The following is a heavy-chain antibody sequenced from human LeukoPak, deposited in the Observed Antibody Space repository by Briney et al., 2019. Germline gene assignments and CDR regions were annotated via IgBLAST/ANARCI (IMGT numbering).Heavy chain of an antibody. Sequence: PGGSLRLSCAASGFTFSSYSMNWVRQAPGKGLEWVSYISSSSTIYYADSVKGRFTISRDNAKNSLYLQMNSLRAEDTAVYYCARGPWEPYAFDIWGQGTMVTVSS. CDR1: GFTFSSYS. CDR3: ARGPWEPYAFDI. J-gene: IGHJ3*02. D-gene: IGHD1-26*01. V-gene: IGHV3-48*01. CDR2: ISSSSTI.